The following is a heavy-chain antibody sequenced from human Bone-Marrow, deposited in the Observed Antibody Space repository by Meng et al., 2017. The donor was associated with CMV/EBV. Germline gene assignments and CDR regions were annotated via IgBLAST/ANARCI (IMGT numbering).Heavy chain of an antibody. D-gene: IGHD3-3*01. CDR1: GYIFSDNY. CDR3: ARDSDYDFWSGGWYFDL. J-gene: IGHJ2*01. CDR2: INPNSGGT. Sequence: ASVKVSCKASGYIFSDNYIHWVRQAPGQGLEWMGWINPNSGGTNFAEKFQGRVTMTRDTSISTAYMELSRLRSDDTAVYYCARDSDYDFWSGGWYFDLWGRGTLVTVSS. V-gene: IGHV1-2*02.